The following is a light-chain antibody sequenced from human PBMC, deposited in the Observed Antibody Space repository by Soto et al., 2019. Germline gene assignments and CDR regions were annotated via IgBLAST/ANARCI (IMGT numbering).Light chain of an antibody. Sequence: EVVLTQSPDTLSLSPGVRATLSCRASQSVGSTYLAWYQQKPGQAPRLLIFGASSRATGIADRFSGSGSGTDFTLTISRLEPEDFAVYYCQQYEAVVTFGQGTKVEI. V-gene: IGKV3-20*01. CDR1: QSVGSTY. CDR2: GAS. J-gene: IGKJ1*01. CDR3: QQYEAVVT.